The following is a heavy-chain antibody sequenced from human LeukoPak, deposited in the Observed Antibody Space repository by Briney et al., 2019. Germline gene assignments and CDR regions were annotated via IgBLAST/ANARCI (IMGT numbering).Heavy chain of an antibody. V-gene: IGHV3-53*01. D-gene: IGHD4-23*01. CDR1: GFTVSSNY. CDR3: ARDQPDYGGTGIDY. J-gene: IGHJ4*02. Sequence: GGSLRLSCAASGFTVSSNYMSWVRQAPGKGLEWVSIIYSGGSTYYADSVKGRFTISRDNSKNTLYLQMNSLRAEDTAVYYCARDQPDYGGTGIDYWGQGTLVTVSS. CDR2: IYSGGST.